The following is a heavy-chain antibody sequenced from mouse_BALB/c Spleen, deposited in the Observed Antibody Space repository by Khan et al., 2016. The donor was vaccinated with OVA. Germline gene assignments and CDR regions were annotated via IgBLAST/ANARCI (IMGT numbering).Heavy chain of an antibody. CDR1: GYTFTSYW. CDR3: ARAYFGNYGFAY. CDR2: IFPGTGTT. V-gene: IGHV1S132*01. J-gene: IGHJ3*01. D-gene: IGHD2-10*01. Sequence: QVQLQQSGAELVKPGASVKLSCKTSGYTFTSYWIQWVKQRPGQGLGWIGEIFPGTGTTYYNENFKGKAKLTVDTSSSTTFMQLSSLTPDDSAVSYCARAYFGNYGFAYWGQGTLVTVSA.